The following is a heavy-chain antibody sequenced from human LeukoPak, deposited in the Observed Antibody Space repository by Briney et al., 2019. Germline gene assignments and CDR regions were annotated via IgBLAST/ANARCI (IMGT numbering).Heavy chain of an antibody. CDR2: ISSSSTNI. D-gene: IGHD5-18*01. CDR1: GFTFGAYG. V-gene: IGHV3-48*02. J-gene: IGHJ4*02. CDR3: ARQHTARFAY. Sequence: GRSLRLSCAASGFTFGAYGMNWVRQAPGKGLEWVSYISSSSTNIYYADSVEGRFTISRDNGKNSLYLQMNSLRDEDTAIYYCARQHTARFAYWGQGTLVTVSS.